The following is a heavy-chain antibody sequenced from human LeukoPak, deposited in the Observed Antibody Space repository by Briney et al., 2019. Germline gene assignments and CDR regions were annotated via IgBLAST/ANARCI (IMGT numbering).Heavy chain of an antibody. CDR2: IWYDGSNK. V-gene: IGHV3-33*01. Sequence: PGRSLRLSCAASGFTFSSYGMHWVRQAPGKGLEWVAVIWYDGSNKYYADSVKGRFTISRDNSKNTLYLQMNSLRAEDTAVYYCASLSIAAAGTNYWGQGTLVTVSS. D-gene: IGHD6-13*01. CDR1: GFTFSSYG. J-gene: IGHJ4*02. CDR3: ASLSIAAAGTNY.